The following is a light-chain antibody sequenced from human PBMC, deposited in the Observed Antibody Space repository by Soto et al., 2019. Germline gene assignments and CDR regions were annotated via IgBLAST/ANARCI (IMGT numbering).Light chain of an antibody. CDR3: TSYTNTNTRACV. J-gene: IGLJ1*01. Sequence: QSVLTQPASVSGSPGQSITISCTGTSGDIGSYNRVSWYQQHPGKAPKLIIYEVTDRPSGVSNRFSGSKSGNTTSLTISGLQDEDEAEYYCTSYTNTNTRACVFGTRTKLNVL. CDR2: EVT. CDR1: SGDIGSYNR. V-gene: IGLV2-14*01.